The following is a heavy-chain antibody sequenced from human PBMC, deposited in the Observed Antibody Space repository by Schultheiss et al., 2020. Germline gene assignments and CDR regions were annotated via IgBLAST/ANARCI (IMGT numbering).Heavy chain of an antibody. Sequence: GGSLRLSCTASGFTFGDYAMSWVRQAPGKGLEWVGFIRSKAYGGTTEYAASVKGRFTISRDDSKSIAYLQMNSLKTEDTAVYYCTRDDSGYEVYYYYGRDVWGPGNTVTVAS. V-gene: IGHV3-49*04. CDR1: GFTFGDYA. D-gene: IGHD5-12*01. CDR3: TRDDSGYEVYYYYGRDV. CDR2: IRSKAYGGTT. J-gene: IGHJ6*02.